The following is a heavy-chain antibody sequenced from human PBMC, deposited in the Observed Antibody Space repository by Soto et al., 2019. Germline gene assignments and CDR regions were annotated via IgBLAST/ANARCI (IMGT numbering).Heavy chain of an antibody. Sequence: SETLSLTCTVSGGSIRSYYWSWIRQPAGKGLEWIGRIFATGSTNYNPSLKSRDTMSVDTSKNQLSLSLISVTAADTAIYYCARFPHSHDRVAAFDVWGQGTMVTVSS. J-gene: IGHJ3*01. D-gene: IGHD2-21*01. CDR2: IFATGST. V-gene: IGHV4-4*07. CDR3: ARFPHSHDRVAAFDV. CDR1: GGSIRSYY.